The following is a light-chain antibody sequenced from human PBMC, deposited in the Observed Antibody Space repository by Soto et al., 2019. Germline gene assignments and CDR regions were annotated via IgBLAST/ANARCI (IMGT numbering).Light chain of an antibody. CDR1: QSFNSIY. Sequence: DIVLAQSPGTLSFSPGERATLSCRASQSFNSIYLAWYQQKPGQAPRLLIYGASSRATGIPDRFSGSGSGTEFTLTISSLQPDDFATYYCQHYNSYGTFGQGTKVDIK. J-gene: IGKJ1*01. CDR3: QHYNSYGT. CDR2: GAS. V-gene: IGKV3-20*01.